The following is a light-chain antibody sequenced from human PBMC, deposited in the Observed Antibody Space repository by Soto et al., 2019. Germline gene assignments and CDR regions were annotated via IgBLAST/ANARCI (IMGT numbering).Light chain of an antibody. CDR2: GAS. Sequence: EVVMTQSPATLSVSPGERVTLSCRASQSVRSNLAWYLQKPGQAPRLLIYGASTRATGIPARFSASGSGTEFTLTISSLQSEDFAVYYCQQYTNWPPLTFGGGTKVEIK. V-gene: IGKV3-15*01. J-gene: IGKJ4*01. CDR3: QQYTNWPPLT. CDR1: QSVRSN.